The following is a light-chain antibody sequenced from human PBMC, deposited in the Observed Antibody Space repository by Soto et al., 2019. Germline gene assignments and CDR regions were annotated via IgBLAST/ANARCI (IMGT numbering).Light chain of an antibody. Sequence: EIVLTQSPGTLSLSPGDRATLSCLASQSVTSSSLAWYQQKPGQAPRLLIFGASSRATGIPDRFSGSGSGTDFTLTISRLEPEDFAVYYCQQYGSSPLTFGGGTKVEI. CDR3: QQYGSSPLT. V-gene: IGKV3-20*01. CDR1: QSVTSSS. J-gene: IGKJ4*01. CDR2: GAS.